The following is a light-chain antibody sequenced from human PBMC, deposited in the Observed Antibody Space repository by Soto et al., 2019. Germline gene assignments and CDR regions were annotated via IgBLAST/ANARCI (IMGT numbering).Light chain of an antibody. CDR2: GAS. CDR3: QQYGGSPWT. J-gene: IGKJ1*01. V-gene: IGKV3-20*01. CDR1: QSISSSY. Sequence: EIVCTQSPGTLSLSPGESATLSCRASQSISSSYLAWYQQKPGQAPRLLIYGASRRATGIADRFSGSGSGTDFTLTISRLDPEDFAVYYCQQYGGSPWTVGQGTKVDIK.